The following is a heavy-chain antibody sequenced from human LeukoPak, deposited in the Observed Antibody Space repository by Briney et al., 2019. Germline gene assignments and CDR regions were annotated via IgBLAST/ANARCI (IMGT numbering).Heavy chain of an antibody. CDR1: GFTFSSYG. CDR3: AKDYYGSGKDAFDI. J-gene: IGHJ3*02. Sequence: GGTLRLSCAASGFTFSSYGMSWVRQAPGKGLEWVANIKQDGSEKYYVDSVKGRFTISRDNSKNTVYLQINSLRPEDTAVYFCAKDYYGSGKDAFDIWGQGTLVTVSS. V-gene: IGHV3-7*01. CDR2: IKQDGSEK. D-gene: IGHD3-10*01.